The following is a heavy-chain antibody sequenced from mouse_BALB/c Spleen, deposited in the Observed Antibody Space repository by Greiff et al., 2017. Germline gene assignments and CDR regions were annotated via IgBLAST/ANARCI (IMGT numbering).Heavy chain of an antibody. Sequence: EVMLVESGGGLVQPGGSRKLSCAASGFTFSSFGMHWVRQAPEKGLEWVAYISSGSSTIYYADTVKGRFTISRDNPKNTLFLQMTSLRSEDTAMYYCARREGYGYAYAMDYWGQGTSVTVSS. J-gene: IGHJ4*01. CDR3: ARREGYGYAYAMDY. D-gene: IGHD2-2*01. CDR1: GFTFSSFG. V-gene: IGHV5-17*02. CDR2: ISSGSSTI.